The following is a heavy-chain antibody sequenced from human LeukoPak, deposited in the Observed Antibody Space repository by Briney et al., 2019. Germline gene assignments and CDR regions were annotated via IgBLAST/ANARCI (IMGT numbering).Heavy chain of an antibody. Sequence: GGSLRLSCAVSGFTVSSKYMSWVRQAPGKGLEWVSVIYSGGTTYYPDSVKGRFSISRDNSKNTLYLQMNSLRVEDTAVYYCEKCIETDHSFDHWGQGTLVTVSS. CDR3: EKCIETDHSFDH. D-gene: IGHD1-26*01. V-gene: IGHV3-66*01. J-gene: IGHJ4*02. CDR1: GFTVSSKY. CDR2: IYSGGTT.